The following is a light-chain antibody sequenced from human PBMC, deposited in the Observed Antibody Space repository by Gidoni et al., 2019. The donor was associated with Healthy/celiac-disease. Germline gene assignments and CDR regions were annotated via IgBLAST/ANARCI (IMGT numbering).Light chain of an antibody. Sequence: QSALTHPASVSGSPGQSITISCTGTSSDVGSYNLVSWYQQHPGKAPKLMIYEGSKRPSGVSNRFSGSKSGNTASLTISGLQAEDEADYYCCSYAGVFGGGTKLTVL. CDR1: SSDVGSYNL. V-gene: IGLV2-23*01. CDR2: EGS. CDR3: CSYAGV. J-gene: IGLJ3*02.